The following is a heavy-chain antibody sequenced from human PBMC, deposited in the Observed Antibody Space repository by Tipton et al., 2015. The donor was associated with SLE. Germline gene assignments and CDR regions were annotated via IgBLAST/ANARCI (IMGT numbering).Heavy chain of an antibody. Sequence: VQLVQSGAEVKKPGESLKISCKGSGYSFTTYWIGWVRQLPGKGLDWMGIIYSGDSDTRYSPSFQGQVTLSADKSTSTAHLQWSSLKASDTAMYYCARLDPYGGYFHIAYWGQGTVVTVSS. CDR3: ARLDPYGGYFHIAY. CDR1: GYSFTTYW. CDR2: IYSGDSDT. J-gene: IGHJ4*02. D-gene: IGHD2-21*02. V-gene: IGHV5-51*03.